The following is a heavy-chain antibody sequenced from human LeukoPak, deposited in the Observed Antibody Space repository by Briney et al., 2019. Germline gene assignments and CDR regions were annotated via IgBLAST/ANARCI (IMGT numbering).Heavy chain of an antibody. CDR2: IYTSGCT. CDR1: RRSTLRYY. J-gene: IGHJ4*02. CDR3: AREVRCSTTRCYSLFDY. Sequence: KSSETQSLTCTVSRRSTLRYYWNWIRQPAGKGLEWIRRIYTSGCTNHNPSLKRLVTMSVDMSNNLFSLRLSSVTAADTVVYYCAREVRCSTTRCYSLFDYWGQGTLVTVSS. V-gene: IGHV4-4*07. D-gene: IGHD2-2*02.